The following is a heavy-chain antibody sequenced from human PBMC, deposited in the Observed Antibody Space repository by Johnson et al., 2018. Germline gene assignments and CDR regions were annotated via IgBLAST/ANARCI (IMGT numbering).Heavy chain of an antibody. J-gene: IGHJ6*02. CDR3: ASEMGIIRANYYQYGMDV. D-gene: IGHD3-3*01. Sequence: QVQLVQSGAEVKKPGASVKVSCKASGYTFTSYYMHWVRQAPGQGHEWMGIINPSGGSTSYAQKFQGRVTMTRDTSTSTVYMELNSLRAEDPAVYYCASEMGIIRANYYQYGMDVWGQGTTVTVSS. CDR1: GYTFTSYY. CDR2: INPSGGST. V-gene: IGHV1-46*01.